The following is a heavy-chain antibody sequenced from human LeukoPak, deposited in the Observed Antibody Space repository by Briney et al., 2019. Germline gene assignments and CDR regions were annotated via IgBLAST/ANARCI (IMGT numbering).Heavy chain of an antibody. CDR3: ARGSIAYYMDV. D-gene: IGHD3-22*01. V-gene: IGHV4-59*01. CDR1: GGSIGAYY. J-gene: IGHJ6*03. Sequence: KPSETLSLTCTVSGGSIGAYYWSWIRQPPGKGLEWSGYISYSGSAYYNPSLKSRLTMSVDTSKNQFSLKLMSVTAADTAVYYCARGSIAYYMDVWGKGTTVTISS. CDR2: ISYSGSA.